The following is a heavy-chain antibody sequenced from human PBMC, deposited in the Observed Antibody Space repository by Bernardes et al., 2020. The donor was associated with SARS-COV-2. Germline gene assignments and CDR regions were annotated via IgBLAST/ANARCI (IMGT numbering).Heavy chain of an antibody. CDR3: TTGGAITIFGVVIVMDAFDI. V-gene: IGHV3-15*01. CDR1: GFTFSNTC. Sequence: GGFLRLSCADSGFTFSNTCMSWVRQAPGKGLEWVGRIKSKTDGVTTDYAAPVKGRFTISRDDSKNTLYLQMNSLKTEDTAVYYCTTGGAITIFGVVIVMDAFDIWGQGTMVTVSS. D-gene: IGHD3-3*01. CDR2: IKSKTDGVTT. J-gene: IGHJ3*02.